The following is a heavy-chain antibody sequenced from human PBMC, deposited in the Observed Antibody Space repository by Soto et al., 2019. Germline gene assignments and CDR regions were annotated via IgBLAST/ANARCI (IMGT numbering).Heavy chain of an antibody. Sequence: QVQLQQWGAGLLKPSETLSLTCAVYGGSFSGYYWSWIRQPPGKGLEWIGEINHSGSTNYNPSLKSRVTISVDTSKNQFSLKLSSVTASDTAVYYCAGRHLVVVTAIPWGQGTLVTVSS. CDR1: GGSFSGYY. V-gene: IGHV4-34*01. CDR2: INHSGST. D-gene: IGHD2-21*02. CDR3: AGRHLVVVTAIP. J-gene: IGHJ4*02.